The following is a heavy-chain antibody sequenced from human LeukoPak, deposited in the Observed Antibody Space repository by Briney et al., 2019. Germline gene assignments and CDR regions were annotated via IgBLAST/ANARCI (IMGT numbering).Heavy chain of an antibody. CDR1: GYTFTSYG. CDR3: ARARVTAGQYYFDY. J-gene: IGHJ4*02. Sequence: ASVKVSCKASGYTFTSYGISWVRQAPGQGLEWMGWISGYNGNTNYAQKLQGRVTMTTDTSTSTAYMELRSLRSDDTAVYYCARARVTAGQYYFDYWGQGTLVTVSS. D-gene: IGHD4-11*01. CDR2: ISGYNGNT. V-gene: IGHV1-18*01.